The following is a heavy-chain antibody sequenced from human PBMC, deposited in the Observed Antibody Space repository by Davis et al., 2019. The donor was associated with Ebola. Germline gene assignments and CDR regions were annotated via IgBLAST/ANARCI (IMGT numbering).Heavy chain of an antibody. Sequence: PSETLSLTCAVYGGSLSGYYWSWIRQPPGKGLEWIGEMNHSGSTNYNPSLKSRVTISVDTSKNQFSLKLSSVTAADTAVYYCARHGILRWGPYVDYWGQGTLVTVSS. V-gene: IGHV4-34*01. J-gene: IGHJ4*02. CDR1: GGSLSGYY. CDR2: MNHSGST. D-gene: IGHD4-23*01. CDR3: ARHGILRWGPYVDY.